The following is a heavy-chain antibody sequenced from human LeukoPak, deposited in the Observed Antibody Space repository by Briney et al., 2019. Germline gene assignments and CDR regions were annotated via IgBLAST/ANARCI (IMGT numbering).Heavy chain of an antibody. Sequence: SVKVSCKASGGTFSSYAISWVRQAPGQGLEWMGRIIPIFGTANYAQKFQGRVTITTDESTSAAYMELSSLRSEDTAVYYCAIILRQQLVQSDYWGQGTLVTVSS. V-gene: IGHV1-69*05. CDR3: AIILRQQLVQSDY. CDR1: GGTFSSYA. J-gene: IGHJ4*02. D-gene: IGHD6-13*01. CDR2: IIPIFGTA.